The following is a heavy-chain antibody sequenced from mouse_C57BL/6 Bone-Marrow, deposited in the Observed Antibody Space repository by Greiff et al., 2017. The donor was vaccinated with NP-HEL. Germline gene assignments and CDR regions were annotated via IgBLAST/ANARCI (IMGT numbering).Heavy chain of an antibody. V-gene: IGHV1-19*01. J-gene: IGHJ4*01. CDR1: GYTFTDYY. D-gene: IGHD1-1*01. CDR2: INPYNGGT. Sequence: VQLKQSGPVLVKPGASVKMSCMASGYTFTDYYMNWVKQSHGKSLEWIGVINPYNGGTSYNQKFKGKATLTVDKSSSTAYMELNSLTSEDSAVYYCARGTVVATDYAMDYWGQGTSVTVSS. CDR3: ARGTVVATDYAMDY.